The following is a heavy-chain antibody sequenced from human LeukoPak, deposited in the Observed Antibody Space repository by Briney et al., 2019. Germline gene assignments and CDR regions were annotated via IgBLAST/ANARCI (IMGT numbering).Heavy chain of an antibody. V-gene: IGHV3-48*03. CDR3: ARDEYSSSPWGEDFDY. CDR2: ISSSGSTI. D-gene: IGHD6-6*01. J-gene: IGHJ4*02. CDR1: GFTFSSYE. Sequence: PGGSLRLSCAASGFTFSSYEMNWVRQAPGKGLEWVSYISSSGSTIYYADSVKGRFTISRDNAKNSLYLQMNSLRAKDTAVYYCARDEYSSSPWGEDFDYWGQGTLVTVSS.